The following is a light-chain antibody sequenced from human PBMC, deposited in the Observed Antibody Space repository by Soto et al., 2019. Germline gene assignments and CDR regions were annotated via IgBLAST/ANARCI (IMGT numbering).Light chain of an antibody. CDR2: DVS. CDR3: CSYAGTYTFVV. CDR1: SSDVGDYNY. Sequence: QSVLTQPRSMSGSPGQAVTISCTGTSSDVGDYNYVSWYQHHPGNAPKLMIYDVSKRPSGVPDRVSGSKSGNTASLTISGLQAEDEADYYCCSYAGTYTFVVFGGGTKVTVL. J-gene: IGLJ2*01. V-gene: IGLV2-11*01.